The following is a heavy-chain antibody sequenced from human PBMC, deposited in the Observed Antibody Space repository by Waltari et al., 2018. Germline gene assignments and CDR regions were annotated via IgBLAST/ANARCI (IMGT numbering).Heavy chain of an antibody. Sequence: QVQLLHSGAEVKKPGASVKVSCKASGYTFTGYNLHWVRQAPGQGLEWMGLINPNSGGTDYAQKFQGRVTMTRDTSISTAYMELSRLRSDDTAVYYCAREGCSSTSCYYYFDYWGQGTLVTVSS. CDR3: AREGCSSTSCYYYFDY. CDR1: GYTFTGYN. CDR2: INPNSGGT. J-gene: IGHJ4*02. V-gene: IGHV1-2*02. D-gene: IGHD2-2*01.